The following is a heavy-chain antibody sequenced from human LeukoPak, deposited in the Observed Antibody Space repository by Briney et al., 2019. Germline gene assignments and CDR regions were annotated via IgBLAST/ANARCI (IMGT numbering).Heavy chain of an antibody. CDR2: ISYSGST. Sequence: SETLSLTCTVSGDSVSSNPNYWTWIRQPPGKGLEWIGYISYSGSTYYNPSLESRLTISVDTSKNQFSLKLTSVTAADTGIYYCARAGAGNSPLDSWGQGTLVTVSS. J-gene: IGHJ4*02. V-gene: IGHV4-30-4*01. D-gene: IGHD4-23*01. CDR1: GDSVSSNPNY. CDR3: ARAGAGNSPLDS.